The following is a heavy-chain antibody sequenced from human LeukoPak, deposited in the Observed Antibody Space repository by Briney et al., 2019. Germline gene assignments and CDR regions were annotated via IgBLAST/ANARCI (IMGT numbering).Heavy chain of an antibody. D-gene: IGHD3-10*01. V-gene: IGHV3-11*04. CDR1: GFTFSDYY. CDR3: ASESYEYYYASGAFDY. Sequence: PGGSLRLSCAASGFTFSDYYMRWIRQAPGKGLEWVSYTISSGSTISYADHVKGRFTISRDNAKSSLYLQMNSLRAADTAVYYCASESYEYYYASGAFDYWGEGTLVTVSS. CDR2: TISSGSTI. J-gene: IGHJ4*02.